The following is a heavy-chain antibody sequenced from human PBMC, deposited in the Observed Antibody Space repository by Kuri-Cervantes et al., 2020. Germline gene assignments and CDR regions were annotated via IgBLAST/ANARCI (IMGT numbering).Heavy chain of an antibody. Sequence: SVKVSCKASGGTFSSYAISWVRQAPGQGLEWMGGIIPIFGTANYAQKFQGRVTITTDESTSTAYMELSSLRSEDTAVYYCASSVCSSTSCYAFYYYYMDVWGKGTTVTVSS. CDR1: GGTFSSYA. J-gene: IGHJ6*03. D-gene: IGHD2-2*01. CDR2: IIPIFGTA. CDR3: ASSVCSSTSCYAFYYYYMDV. V-gene: IGHV1-69*05.